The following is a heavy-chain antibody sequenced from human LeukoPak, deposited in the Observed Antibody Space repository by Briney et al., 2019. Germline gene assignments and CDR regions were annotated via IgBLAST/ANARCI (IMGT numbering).Heavy chain of an antibody. V-gene: IGHV3-21*01. CDR3: ATDDAATARASGMDV. Sequence: PGGSLRLSCAASGFSFSNSDMNWVRQAPGKGLEWVSYISRTRSHIYYADSVGGRFTISRDNADNSLYLQMDSLRGEDTAVYYCATDDAATARASGMDVWGKGTRVTVSS. J-gene: IGHJ6*04. CDR1: GFSFSNSD. CDR2: ISRTRSHI. D-gene: IGHD6-6*01.